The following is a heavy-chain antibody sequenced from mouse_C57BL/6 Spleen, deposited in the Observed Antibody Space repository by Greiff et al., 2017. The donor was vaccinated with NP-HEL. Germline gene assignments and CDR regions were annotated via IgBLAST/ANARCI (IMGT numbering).Heavy chain of an antibody. CDR2: IYPRDGST. V-gene: IGHV1-78*01. Sequence: VQLQQSDAELVKPGASVKISCKVSGYTFTDHTIHWMKQRPEQGLEWIGYIYPRDGSTKYNEKFKGKATLTADKSSSTAYMQLNSLTSEDSAVYFCARRDDYYGSRYYAMDYWGQGTSVTVSS. CDR1: GYTFTDHT. J-gene: IGHJ4*01. D-gene: IGHD1-1*01. CDR3: ARRDDYYGSRYYAMDY.